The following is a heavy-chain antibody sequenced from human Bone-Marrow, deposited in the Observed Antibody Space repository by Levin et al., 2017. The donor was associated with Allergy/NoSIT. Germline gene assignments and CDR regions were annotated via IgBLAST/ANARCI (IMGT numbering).Heavy chain of an antibody. CDR2: MSYDGTKK. D-gene: IGHD3/OR15-3a*01. CDR3: AKDPIFGQFITYGMDV. V-gene: IGHV3-30*18. Sequence: AGGSLRLSCAASGFTLSTYGMHWVLQAPGRGLEWVAVMSYDGTKKYYADSVKGRFTISRDNSNNTLYLRMNSLRPEDTALYYCAKDPIFGQFITYGMDVWGQATTVTVSS. CDR1: GFTLSTYG. J-gene: IGHJ6*02.